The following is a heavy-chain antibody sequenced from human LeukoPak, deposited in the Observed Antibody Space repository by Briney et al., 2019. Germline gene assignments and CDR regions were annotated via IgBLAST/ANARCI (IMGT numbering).Heavy chain of an antibody. D-gene: IGHD1-26*01. Sequence: GGSLRLSCAASGFTFSSYEMNWVRQAPGKGLEWVSYISSSGSTIYYADSVKGRFTISRDNSENTLYQQMNSLRAEDTAVYYCAKGRWEVNLSDAFDIWGQGTLVTVSS. CDR2: ISSSGSTI. CDR3: AKGRWEVNLSDAFDI. CDR1: GFTFSSYE. V-gene: IGHV3-48*03. J-gene: IGHJ3*02.